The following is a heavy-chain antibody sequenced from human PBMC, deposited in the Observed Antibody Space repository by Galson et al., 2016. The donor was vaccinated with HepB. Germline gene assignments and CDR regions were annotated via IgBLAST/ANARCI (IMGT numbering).Heavy chain of an antibody. D-gene: IGHD1-14*01. J-gene: IGHJ6*03. CDR3: ATYKIYYCMDV. V-gene: IGHV3-48*02. Sequence: SLRLSCAGFGFTFSTYNINWVRQVPGKGLEWVSYTSSGSGTIYYADSVKGRFTTSRDNARNSLYLQMNSLRDEATAVYYCATYKIYYCMDVWGKGTTVTVSS. CDR1: GFTFSTYN. CDR2: TSSGSGTI.